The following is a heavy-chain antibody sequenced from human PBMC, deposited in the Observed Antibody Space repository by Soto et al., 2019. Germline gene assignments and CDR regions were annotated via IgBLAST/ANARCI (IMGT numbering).Heavy chain of an antibody. CDR2: FSATSENT. Sequence: EVQLLESGGGLVQPAGSLRLSCVGSGFFFSSYTMTWVRQAPGKGLEWVSSFSATSENTYYADSVRGRFTISRDNSKYTLFLQMNSLTAEDTAMYYCAKARDQQWVRLPFDYWGQGILVIVSS. J-gene: IGHJ4*02. V-gene: IGHV3-23*01. D-gene: IGHD6-19*01. CDR1: GFFFSSYT. CDR3: AKARDQQWVRLPFDY.